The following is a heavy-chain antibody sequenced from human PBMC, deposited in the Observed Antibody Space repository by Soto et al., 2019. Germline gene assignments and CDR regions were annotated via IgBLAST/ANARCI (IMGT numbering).Heavy chain of an antibody. D-gene: IGHD2-8*01. CDR3: VGGWGEYGAHILWNSFAS. J-gene: IGHJ4*02. CDR1: GASISSYY. Sequence: QLQESGPGLVKPSETLSLTCTVSGASISSYYWSWIRQPAGKGLEWIGRIYTNMNTNYNPSLKSRVTMSVDTSKNQFSRRLSPVPAGDTAVYFWVGGWGEYGAHILWNSFASWGQGFLFTAPQ. CDR2: IYTNMNT. V-gene: IGHV4-4*07.